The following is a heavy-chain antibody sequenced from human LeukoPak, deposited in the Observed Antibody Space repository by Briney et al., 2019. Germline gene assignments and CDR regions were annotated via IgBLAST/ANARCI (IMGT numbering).Heavy chain of an antibody. J-gene: IGHJ4*02. CDR1: GFTVSSNY. D-gene: IGHD4-11*01. CDR2: IYSGGNT. CDR3: AKTSRRSSNYDSPYDY. V-gene: IGHV3-53*01. Sequence: GGSLRLSCAASGFTVSSNYMSWVRQAPGKGLEWVSIIYSGGNTYYADSVRGRFTISRDNSKNTLYLQMDRLRAEDTAIYFCAKTSRRSSNYDSPYDYWGQGTLVTVSS.